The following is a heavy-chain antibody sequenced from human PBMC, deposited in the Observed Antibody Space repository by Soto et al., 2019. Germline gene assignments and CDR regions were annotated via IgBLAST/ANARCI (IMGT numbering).Heavy chain of an antibody. V-gene: IGHV4-34*01. J-gene: IGHJ5*02. Sequence: SETLSLPCAVYGGPFSGYYWSWIRQPPGKGLEWIGEINYSGSTNYNPSLKSRVTISVDTSKNQFSLKLSSVTAADTAVYYCASASYYYDSSGYQNWFDPWGQGTLVTVS. D-gene: IGHD3-22*01. CDR2: INYSGST. CDR1: GGPFSGYY. CDR3: ASASYYYDSSGYQNWFDP.